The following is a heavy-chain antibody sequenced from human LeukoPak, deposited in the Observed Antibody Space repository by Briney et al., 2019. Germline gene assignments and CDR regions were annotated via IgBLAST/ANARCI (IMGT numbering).Heavy chain of an antibody. CDR2: IYYSGNT. CDR3: ARDQRKERLLWYFDL. Sequence: SQTLSLTCTVSGGSISSGGYYWSWIRQHPGKGLEWIGYIYYSGNTYYNPSLKSRVTISVDTSKNQFSLKLSSVTAADTAVYYCARDQRKERLLWYFDLWGRGTLVTVSS. J-gene: IGHJ2*01. D-gene: IGHD1-1*01. CDR1: GGSISSGGYY. V-gene: IGHV4-30-4*08.